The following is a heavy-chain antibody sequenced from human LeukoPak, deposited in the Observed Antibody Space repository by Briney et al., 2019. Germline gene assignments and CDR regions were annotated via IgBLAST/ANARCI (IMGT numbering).Heavy chain of an antibody. Sequence: GGSLRLSCAASGFTFSSYAMHWVRQAPGKGLEWVAVISYDGSNKYYADSVKGRFTISRDNSMDTLYLQMNSLRAEDTAVYYCAKRGYYYDSSAYYYFDYWGQGTLVTVSS. J-gene: IGHJ4*02. D-gene: IGHD3-22*01. CDR1: GFTFSSYA. CDR3: AKRGYYYDSSAYYYFDY. CDR2: ISYDGSNK. V-gene: IGHV3-30-3*02.